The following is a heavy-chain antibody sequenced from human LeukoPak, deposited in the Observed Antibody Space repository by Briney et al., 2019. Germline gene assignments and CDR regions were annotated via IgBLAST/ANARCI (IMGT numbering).Heavy chain of an antibody. J-gene: IGHJ4*02. V-gene: IGHV4-61*02. CDR1: GCSISSGSYY. Sequence: SETLSLTCTVSGCSISSGSYYWSWIRQPAGKGLEWIGRIYTSGSVSYNPSLKSRVTISVDMSKNQFSLRLSSVTAADTAVYYCATNDFWSGHFDYWGQGTLVTVSS. D-gene: IGHD3-3*01. CDR2: IYTSGSV. CDR3: ATNDFWSGHFDY.